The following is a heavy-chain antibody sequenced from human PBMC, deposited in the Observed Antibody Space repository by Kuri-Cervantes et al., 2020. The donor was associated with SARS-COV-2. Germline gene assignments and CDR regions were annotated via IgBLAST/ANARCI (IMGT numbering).Heavy chain of an antibody. Sequence: ESLKISCAVYGGSFSGYYWSWIRQPPGKGLEWIGEINHSGSTNYNPSLKSRVTISVDTSKNQFSLKLSSVTAADTAVYYCARTSGRFSGWVYWGQGTLVTVSS. D-gene: IGHD6-19*01. CDR2: INHSGST. V-gene: IGHV4-34*01. J-gene: IGHJ4*02. CDR3: ARTSGRFSGWVY. CDR1: GGSFSGYY.